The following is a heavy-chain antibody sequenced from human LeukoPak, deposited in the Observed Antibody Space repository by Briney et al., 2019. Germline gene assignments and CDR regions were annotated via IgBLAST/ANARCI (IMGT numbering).Heavy chain of an antibody. CDR1: GFTFSNYG. D-gene: IGHD2-15*01. Sequence: GGSLRLSCAASGFTFSNYGMSWVRQAPGKGLEWVSGISGSGGSTDFADSVKGRFSISRDNSKNTLYLHMNSLRAEDTAIYYCAKDPSCSGGYCCFDYWGQGTLVTVSS. CDR2: ISGSGGST. CDR3: AKDPSCSGGYCCFDY. J-gene: IGHJ4*02. V-gene: IGHV3-23*01.